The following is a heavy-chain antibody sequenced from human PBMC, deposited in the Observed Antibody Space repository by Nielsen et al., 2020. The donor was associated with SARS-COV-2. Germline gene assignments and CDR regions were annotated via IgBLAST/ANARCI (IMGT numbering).Heavy chain of an antibody. CDR2: MSSDGSHK. Sequence: GGSLRLSCAASGSTFSTYAMYWVRQAPGKGLEGVAVMSSDGSHKYYADSVSGRFTISRDNSKNMLYLQMSSLTDEDTGVYYCAKKAVAGVPSPLDNWGQGTLVTFS. D-gene: IGHD6-19*01. CDR3: AKKAVAGVPSPLDN. V-gene: IGHV3-30-3*01. CDR1: GSTFSTYA. J-gene: IGHJ4*02.